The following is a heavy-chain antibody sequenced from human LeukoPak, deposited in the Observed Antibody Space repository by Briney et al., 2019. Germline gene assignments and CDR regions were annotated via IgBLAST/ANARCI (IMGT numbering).Heavy chain of an antibody. V-gene: IGHV1-24*01. CDR2: FDPDDGET. Sequence: ASVTVSCKVSGYTLTELSMHWVRQAPGKGLEWMGGFDPDDGETIYAQKFQGRVTMTEDTSTDTAYMELSSLRCEDTAVYYCATDRKRSIVVVVAAHSGGDAFDIWGQGTMVTVSS. D-gene: IGHD2-15*01. CDR1: GYTLTELS. CDR3: ATDRKRSIVVVVAAHSGGDAFDI. J-gene: IGHJ3*02.